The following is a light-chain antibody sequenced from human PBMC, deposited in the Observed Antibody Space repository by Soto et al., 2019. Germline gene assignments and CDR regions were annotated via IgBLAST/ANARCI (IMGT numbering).Light chain of an antibody. Sequence: QSALTQPASVSGSPGQSITISCTGTSSDVGGYNYASWYQQHPGKAPKLMIYDVSNRPSGVSNRFSGSKSGNTASLTLSGVQAEDEADYYCRSYTSSRRVVFGGGTKVTVL. J-gene: IGLJ2*01. CDR1: SSDVGGYNY. CDR2: DVS. V-gene: IGLV2-14*01. CDR3: RSYTSSRRVV.